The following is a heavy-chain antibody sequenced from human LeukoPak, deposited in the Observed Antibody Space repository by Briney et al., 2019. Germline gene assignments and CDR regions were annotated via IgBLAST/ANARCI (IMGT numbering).Heavy chain of an antibody. J-gene: IGHJ4*02. CDR3: ARLTAYYFDY. V-gene: IGHV3-74*01. D-gene: IGHD7-27*01. Sequence: GGSLRLSCEASGFTFSSYWMHWVRQAPGKGLVWVSRINGDGSSTSYADSVKGRFTISRDNAKNTLYLQMNSLRAEDTAMYYCARLTAYYFDYWGQGTLVPVSS. CDR1: GFTFSSYW. CDR2: INGDGSST.